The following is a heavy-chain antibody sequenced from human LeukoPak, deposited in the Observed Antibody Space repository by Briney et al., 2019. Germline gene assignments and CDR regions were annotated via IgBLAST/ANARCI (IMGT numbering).Heavy chain of an antibody. CDR3: ARERCLSGVCYSSQRYFDY. D-gene: IGHD2-8*02. Sequence: SETLSLTCSVSGDSIRSYYWNWIRQPPGKGLEWIGYIYYSGSTNYNPSLKSRVTISVDTSKNQFSLKLSSVTAADTAVYYCARERCLSGVCYSSQRYFDYWGQGTLVTVSS. CDR1: GDSIRSYY. J-gene: IGHJ4*02. V-gene: IGHV4-59*01. CDR2: IYYSGST.